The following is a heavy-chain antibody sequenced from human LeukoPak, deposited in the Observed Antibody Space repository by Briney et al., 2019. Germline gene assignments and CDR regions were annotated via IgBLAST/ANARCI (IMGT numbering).Heavy chain of an antibody. Sequence: PRGSLRLSCAASGFTFSSYSMNWVRQAPGKGLEWVSSISSSSSYMYYADSVKGRFTISRDNAKNSLYLQMNSLRAEDTAVYYCARDRTAAGDYWGQGTLVTVSS. CDR3: ARDRTAAGDY. CDR1: GFTFSSYS. V-gene: IGHV3-21*01. D-gene: IGHD6-13*01. CDR2: ISSSSSYM. J-gene: IGHJ4*02.